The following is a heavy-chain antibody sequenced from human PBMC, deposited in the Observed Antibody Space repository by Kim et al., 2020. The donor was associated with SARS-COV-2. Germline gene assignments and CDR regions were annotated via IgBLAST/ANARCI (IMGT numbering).Heavy chain of an antibody. D-gene: IGHD3-10*01. V-gene: IGHV3-30*07. J-gene: IGHJ3*02. Sequence: VKGRFTISRDNSKNTLYLQMNSLRAEDTAVYYCARSPYYYGFTSFGAFDIWGQGTMVTVSS. CDR3: ARSPYYYGFTSFGAFDI.